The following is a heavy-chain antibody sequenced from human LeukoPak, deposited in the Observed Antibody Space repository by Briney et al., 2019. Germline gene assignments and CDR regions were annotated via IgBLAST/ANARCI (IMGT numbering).Heavy chain of an antibody. J-gene: IGHJ6*03. CDR2: INSDGSST. D-gene: IGHD3-10*01. CDR3: ARDGGITLVRGVIMGDYYYYYMDV. Sequence: PGGSLRLSCAASGFTFSSYWMHWVRQGPGKGLVWVSRINSDGSSTSYADSVKGRFTISRDNAKNTLYLQMNSLRAEDTAVYYCARDGGITLVRGVIMGDYYYYYMDVWGRGTTVTVSS. V-gene: IGHV3-74*01. CDR1: GFTFSSYW.